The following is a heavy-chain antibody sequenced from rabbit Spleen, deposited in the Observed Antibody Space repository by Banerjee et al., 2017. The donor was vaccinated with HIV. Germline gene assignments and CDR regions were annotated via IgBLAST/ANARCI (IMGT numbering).Heavy chain of an antibody. CDR2: IYAGSSGST. D-gene: IGHD6-1*01. V-gene: IGHV1S40*01. CDR1: ESSSITASA. CDR3: AREVLYAAYAGFGDATIYYFDL. J-gene: IGHJ4*01. Sequence: LKEPGGALAKPGDSLTPPAKASESSSITASAMCWVRQPPGKGRRGIACIYAGSSGSTYYANWAKGRFTISKTSSTTVTLQMTSLTAADTATYFCAREVLYAAYAGFGDATIYYFDLWGPGTLVTVS.